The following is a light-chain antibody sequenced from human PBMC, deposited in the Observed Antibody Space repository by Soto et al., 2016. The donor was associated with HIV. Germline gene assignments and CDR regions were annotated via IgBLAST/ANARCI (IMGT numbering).Light chain of an antibody. CDR3: QQANNFPWT. Sequence: DIQMTQSPSSLSASVGDRVTITCRASQSIGTWLAWFQHKPPKAPKLLIYKASTLESEVPSRFSGSGSGTEFSLTISSLQPDDFATYYCQQANNFPWTFGQGTKVEIK. V-gene: IGKV1-5*03. J-gene: IGKJ1*01. CDR1: QSIGTW. CDR2: KAS.